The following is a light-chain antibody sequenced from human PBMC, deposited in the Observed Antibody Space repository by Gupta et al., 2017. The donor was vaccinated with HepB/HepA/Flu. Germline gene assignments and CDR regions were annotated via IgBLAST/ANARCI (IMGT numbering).Light chain of an antibody. CDR3: LQHDNFPLCS. Sequence: ETTLTQSPAFMSATTGDKVTIYCKASQDIDDDMNWYQHTPGEAAIFLIQGATSLVPVIPPRFSCSGYGTGFALTINNIGAEDAAYYFFLQHDNFPLCSFGRGTKLEIK. V-gene: IGKV5-2*01. CDR2: GAT. J-gene: IGKJ2*04. CDR1: QDIDDD.